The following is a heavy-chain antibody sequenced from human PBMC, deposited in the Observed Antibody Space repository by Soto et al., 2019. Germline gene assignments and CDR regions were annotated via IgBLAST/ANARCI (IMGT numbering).Heavy chain of an antibody. D-gene: IGHD3-9*01. V-gene: IGHV3-11*01. Sequence: PGGSLRLSCAASGFTFSDYYMRWIRQAPGKGLEWVSYISSSGSTIYYADSVKGQFTTSRDNAKNSLYLQMNSLRAEDTAVYYCAREDILTGYYDYWGQGTLVTVSS. CDR1: GFTFSDYY. CDR3: AREDILTGYYDY. J-gene: IGHJ4*02. CDR2: ISSSGSTI.